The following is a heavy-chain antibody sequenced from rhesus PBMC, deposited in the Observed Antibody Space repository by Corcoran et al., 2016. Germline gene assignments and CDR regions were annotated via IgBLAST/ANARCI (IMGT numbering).Heavy chain of an antibody. CDR1: GGSISSSY. D-gene: IGHD6-25*01. CDR2: IYGSGSST. Sequence: QLQLQESGPGLVKPSETLSVTCAVSGGSISSSYWSWIRQAPGKGLEWIGYIYGSGSSTNVNPSLKSRVTLSVDTSKNQLSLKLSSVTTADTAVYYCARDHGQLGYYFDYWGQGVLVTVSS. CDR3: ARDHGQLGYYFDY. V-gene: IGHV4-169*02. J-gene: IGHJ4*01.